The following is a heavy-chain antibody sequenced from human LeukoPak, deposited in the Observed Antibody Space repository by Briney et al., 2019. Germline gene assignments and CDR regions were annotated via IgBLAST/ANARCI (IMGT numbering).Heavy chain of an antibody. Sequence: NPSETLSLTCTVSGGSISSYYWSWIRQPAGKGLEWIGRIYTSGSTNYNPSPKSRVTMSVDTSKNQFSLKLSSVTAADTAVYYCARGTYYYDSSGYWFDPWGQGTLVAVSS. CDR3: ARGTYYYDSSGYWFDP. D-gene: IGHD3-22*01. CDR1: GGSISSYY. V-gene: IGHV4-4*07. J-gene: IGHJ5*02. CDR2: IYTSGST.